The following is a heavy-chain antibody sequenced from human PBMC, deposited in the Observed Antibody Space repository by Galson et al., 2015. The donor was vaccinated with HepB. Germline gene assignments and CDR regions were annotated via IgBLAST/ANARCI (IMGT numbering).Heavy chain of an antibody. D-gene: IGHD6-13*01. J-gene: IGHJ4*02. CDR3: LRLGDLSGYSSS. CDR2: IRSKASDYAS. CDR1: GFTFSGSA. V-gene: IGHV3-73*01. Sequence: SLRLSCAASGFTFSGSAIHWVRQASGKGPEWVGRIRSKASDYASAHAASLKGRFTISRGDSKNTAYLHMNSLKTEDTAVYYCLRLGDLSGYSSSWGQGTLVTVSS.